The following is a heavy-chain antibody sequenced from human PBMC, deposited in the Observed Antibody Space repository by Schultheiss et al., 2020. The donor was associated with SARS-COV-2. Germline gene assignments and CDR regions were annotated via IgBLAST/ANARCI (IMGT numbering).Heavy chain of an antibody. CDR1: GYTFTGYY. J-gene: IGHJ5*02. CDR3: ARDHSRVGPIAVAGRDWFDP. D-gene: IGHD6-19*01. V-gene: IGHV1-2*02. Sequence: ASVKVSCKASGYTFTGYYMHWVRQAPGQGLEWMGWINPNSGGTNYAQKFQGRVTMTRDTSISTAYMELSRLRSDDTAVYYCARDHSRVGPIAVAGRDWFDPWGQGTLVTVSS. CDR2: INPNSGGT.